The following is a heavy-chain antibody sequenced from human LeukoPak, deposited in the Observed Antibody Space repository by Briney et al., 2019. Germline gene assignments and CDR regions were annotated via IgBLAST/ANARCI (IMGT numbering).Heavy chain of an antibody. CDR3: ARDRSSGSYYGYYYYYYMDV. V-gene: IGHV3-33*01. CDR1: GFTFSSYG. Sequence: GGSLRLSCAASGFTFSSYGMHWVRQAPGKGLEWVAVIWYDGSNKYYADSVKGRFTISRDNSKNTLYPQMNSLRAEDTAVYYCARDRSSGSYYGYYYYYYMDVWGKGTTVTVSS. J-gene: IGHJ6*03. D-gene: IGHD1-26*01. CDR2: IWYDGSNK.